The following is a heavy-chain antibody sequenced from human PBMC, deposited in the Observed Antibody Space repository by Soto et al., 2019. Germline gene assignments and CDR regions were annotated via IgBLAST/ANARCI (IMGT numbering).Heavy chain of an antibody. CDR2: IWYDGSNK. CDR1: GFTFSSYG. V-gene: IGHV3-33*01. CDR3: ARTNEGSSSPYYYYGMDV. D-gene: IGHD6-13*01. Sequence: QVQLVESGGGVVQPGRSLRLSCAASGFTFSSYGMHWVRQAPGKGLEWVAVIWYDGSNKYYADSVKGRFTISRDNSKNTLYLQMNSLRAEDTAVYYCARTNEGSSSPYYYYGMDVWGQGTTVTVSS. J-gene: IGHJ6*02.